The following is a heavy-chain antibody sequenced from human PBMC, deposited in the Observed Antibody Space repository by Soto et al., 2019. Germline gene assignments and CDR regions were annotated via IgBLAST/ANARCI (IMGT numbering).Heavy chain of an antibody. CDR2: ISAYNGNT. D-gene: IGHD4-17*01. V-gene: IGHV1-18*01. CDR1: GYTFTSYG. CDR3: ARVLPTVTTKTEFDY. Sequence: ASVKVSCKASGYTFTSYGISWVRQAPGQGLEWMGWISAYNGNTNYAQKLQGRVTMTTDTSTSTAYMELRSLRSDDTAVYYCARVLPTVTTKTEFDYWGQGTLVTVSS. J-gene: IGHJ4*02.